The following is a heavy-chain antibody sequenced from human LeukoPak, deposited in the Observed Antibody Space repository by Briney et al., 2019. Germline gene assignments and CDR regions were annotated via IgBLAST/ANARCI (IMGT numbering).Heavy chain of an antibody. J-gene: IGHJ6*03. CDR2: MNPNSGNT. CDR3: ARAREPYYYYMDV. Sequence: ASVNVSHKPSGYTFTSYDLNGVRQATGQGLEWMGWMNPNSGNTGYAQKFQGRVSITSNTSISTAYMELSRLRSEDTAVYYCARAREPYYYYMDVWGKGTTVTVSS. CDR1: GYTFTSYD. V-gene: IGHV1-8*03. D-gene: IGHD1-14*01.